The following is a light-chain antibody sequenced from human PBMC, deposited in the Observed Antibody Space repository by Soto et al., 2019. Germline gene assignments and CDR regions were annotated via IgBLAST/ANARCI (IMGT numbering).Light chain of an antibody. CDR2: LNSDGSH. J-gene: IGLJ2*01. V-gene: IGLV4-69*01. CDR3: QTWGSGIVV. CDR1: SGHSNYA. Sequence: QLVLTQSPSASASLGASVKLTCTLSSGHSNYAIAWHQQQSEKGPWYLMKLNSDGSHSKGDGIPDRFSGSSSGAERYLTISSLQSEDEGDYYCQTWGSGIVVFGGGTKLTVL.